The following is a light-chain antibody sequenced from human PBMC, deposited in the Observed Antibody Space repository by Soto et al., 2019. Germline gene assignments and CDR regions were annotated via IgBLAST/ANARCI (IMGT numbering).Light chain of an antibody. CDR2: AAS. CDR3: QHYNSYSEA. V-gene: IGKV1-17*01. Sequence: DIEMTHSPSSLSASDRDRVTITCRTSQDIRSYLNWYQQRPGRAPKLLISAASTLQSGVPLSSSGSGSGTSFTLTIRSLQPDDFATYYCQHYNSYSEAFGQATNVDVK. CDR1: QDIRSY. J-gene: IGKJ1*01.